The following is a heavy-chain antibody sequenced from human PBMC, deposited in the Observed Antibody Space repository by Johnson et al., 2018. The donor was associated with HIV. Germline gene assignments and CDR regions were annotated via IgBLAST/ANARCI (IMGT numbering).Heavy chain of an antibody. CDR2: ISSSGRTI. V-gene: IGHV3-11*04. D-gene: IGHD5-12*01. CDR3: ARDRPSKWLRSNDDAFDI. Sequence: QVLLVESGGDLVKPGGSLRLSCAASGFIFSDYYMTWIRQAPGKGLESISYISSSGRTIYYADSVKGRFTMSRDNAKKSLYLQMNSLRAEDTAVYYCARDRPSKWLRSNDDAFDIWGQGTMVTVSS. J-gene: IGHJ3*02. CDR1: GFIFSDYY.